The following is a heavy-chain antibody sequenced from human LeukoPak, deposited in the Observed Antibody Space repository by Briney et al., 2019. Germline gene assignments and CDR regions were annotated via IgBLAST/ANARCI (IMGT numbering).Heavy chain of an antibody. CDR3: ARRSVNTAFDY. V-gene: IGHV5-51*01. CDR2: IYPDDSDT. Sequence: GESLKTSCKGSGYSVTNSWIAWVRQLSGKGLEWMGIIYPDDSDTTYSPSFQGQVTISADRSINTAYLHWSSVKASDTAVYYCARRSVNTAFDYWGQGTLVTVSS. D-gene: IGHD1/OR15-1a*01. CDR1: GYSVTNSW. J-gene: IGHJ4*02.